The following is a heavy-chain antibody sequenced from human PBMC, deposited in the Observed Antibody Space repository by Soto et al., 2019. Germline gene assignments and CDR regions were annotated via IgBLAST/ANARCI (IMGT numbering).Heavy chain of an antibody. CDR2: ISGSGGST. V-gene: IGHV3-23*01. D-gene: IGHD3-3*01. CDR1: GFTFSSYA. J-gene: IGHJ6*02. CDR3: AKDSHYDFWSGYFYGMDV. Sequence: GGSLRLSCAASGFTFSSYAMSWVRQAPGKGLEWVSAISGSGGSTYYADSVKGRFTISRDNSKNTLYLQMNSLRAEDTAVYYCAKDSHYDFWSGYFYGMDVWGQGTTVTV.